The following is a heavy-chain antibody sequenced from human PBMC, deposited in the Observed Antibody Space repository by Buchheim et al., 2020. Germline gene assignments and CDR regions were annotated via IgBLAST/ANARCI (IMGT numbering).Heavy chain of an antibody. CDR2: ISSGSSTI. Sequence: EVQVVESGGGLVQPGGSLRLSCAASGISFRSSDMNWVRQAPGKGLEWVSYISSGSSTIYYAESVKGRFTISRDNAKSSLYLQMNSLRVEDTAVYYCASGDANFDHWGQGTL. V-gene: IGHV3-48*01. D-gene: IGHD2-8*01. CDR3: ASGDANFDH. J-gene: IGHJ4*02. CDR1: GISFRSSD.